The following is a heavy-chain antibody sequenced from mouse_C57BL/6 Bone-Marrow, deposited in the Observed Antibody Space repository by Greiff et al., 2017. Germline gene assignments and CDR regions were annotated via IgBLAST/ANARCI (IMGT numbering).Heavy chain of an antibody. CDR2: IWTGGGT. CDR1: GFSLTSYA. D-gene: IGHD1-1*01. Sequence: VMLVESGPGLVAPSQSLSITCTVSGFSLTSYAISWVRQPPGKGLEWRGVIWTGGGTNYNSALKSRLSISKDKSKSQVFLKMNSLQTDDTARYYCARNLGLLLRPYYYAMDYWGQGTSVTVSS. V-gene: IGHV2-9-1*01. J-gene: IGHJ4*01. CDR3: ARNLGLLLRPYYYAMDY.